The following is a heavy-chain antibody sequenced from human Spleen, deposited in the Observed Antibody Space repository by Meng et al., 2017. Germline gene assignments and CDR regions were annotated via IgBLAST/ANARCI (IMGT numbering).Heavy chain of an antibody. D-gene: IGHD2-2*01. J-gene: IGHJ5*02. V-gene: IGHV3-7*01. Sequence: GESLKISCAASGFTFSDYWMTWVRQAPGKGLEWVANIKRDGGEENYVDSVKGRFTISRDNTKNSLFLHVNSLRAEDTAVYYCATLDVSFTMTLFDPWGQGTLVTVSS. CDR3: ATLDVSFTMTLFDP. CDR2: IKRDGGEE. CDR1: GFTFSDYW.